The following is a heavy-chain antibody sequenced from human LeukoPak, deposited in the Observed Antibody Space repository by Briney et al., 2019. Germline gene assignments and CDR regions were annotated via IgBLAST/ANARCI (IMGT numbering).Heavy chain of an antibody. CDR3: ASLLAVAGTGWSYGMDV. CDR1: GFLFDEYA. Sequence: GRSLRLSCAASGFLFDEYAIQCIPEAPGEGLEGVSGFCWNSGRIRYADSVKGRYHIYREYAKNALSLQMHSLSAENTPLYYCASLLAVAGTGWSYGMDVWDQWTTVTVSS. V-gene: IGHV3-9*01. CDR2: FCWNSGRI. J-gene: IGHJ6*02. D-gene: IGHD6-19*01.